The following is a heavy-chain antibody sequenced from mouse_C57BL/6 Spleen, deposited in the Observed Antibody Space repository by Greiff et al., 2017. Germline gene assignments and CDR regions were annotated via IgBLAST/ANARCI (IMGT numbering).Heavy chain of an antibody. CDR1: GYTFTDYN. Sequence: VQLQQSGPELVKPGASVKMSCKASGYTFTDYNMHWVKQSHGKSLEWIGYINPNNGGTSYNQKFKGKATLTVNKSSSTAYMELRILTSEASAVYYCARPRGTDWYFDVWGTGTTVTVSS. CDR3: ARPRGTDWYFDV. D-gene: IGHD3-1*01. V-gene: IGHV1-22*01. J-gene: IGHJ1*03. CDR2: INPNNGGT.